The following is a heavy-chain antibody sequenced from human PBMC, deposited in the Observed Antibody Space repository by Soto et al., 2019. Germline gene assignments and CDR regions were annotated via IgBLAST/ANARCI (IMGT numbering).Heavy chain of an antibody. CDR3: ARGPTYYDFWSGYYSH. J-gene: IGHJ4*02. CDR1: GFTFSRYC. Sequence: GVLILSCAASGFTFSRYCMIWVLQAPGKGLEWVANIKADGSEKYYVDSVKGRFTISRDNAKNSLYLQMNSLRAEDTAVYYCARGPTYYDFWSGYYSHWGQGTLVTVSS. CDR2: IKADGSEK. D-gene: IGHD3-3*01. V-gene: IGHV3-7*01.